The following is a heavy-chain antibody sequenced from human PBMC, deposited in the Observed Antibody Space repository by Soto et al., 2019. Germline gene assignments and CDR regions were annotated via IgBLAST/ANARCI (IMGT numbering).Heavy chain of an antibody. D-gene: IGHD6-19*01. V-gene: IGHV6-1*01. Sequence: SRTLSLSCAISGDSVSSTSTAWSWIRQSPSRGLEWLGRTYYRSEWYSDYAVSVKSRITINPDTSKNQFSLQLNSVTPEDTAVYYCARGSYYSGWVWGQGTLVTVSS. CDR1: GDSVSSTSTA. CDR2: TYYRSEWYS. CDR3: ARGSYYSGWV. J-gene: IGHJ4*02.